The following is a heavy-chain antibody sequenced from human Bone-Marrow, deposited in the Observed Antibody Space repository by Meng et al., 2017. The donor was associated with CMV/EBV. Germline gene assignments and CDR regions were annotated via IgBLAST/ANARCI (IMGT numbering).Heavy chain of an antibody. CDR1: GFTFRFYW. V-gene: IGHV3-7*01. J-gene: IGHJ5*01. CDR2: IQQDGSVK. CDR3: ARAGHYSTSSWFDS. Sequence: GESLKISCAASGFTFRFYWMSWVRQAPGKGLEWAANIQQDGSVKYYVDSVKGRFTISRDNAQNSLSLQMNSLRAEDTAVYYCARAGHYSTSSWFDSWGQGTPVTFSS. D-gene: IGHD6-6*01.